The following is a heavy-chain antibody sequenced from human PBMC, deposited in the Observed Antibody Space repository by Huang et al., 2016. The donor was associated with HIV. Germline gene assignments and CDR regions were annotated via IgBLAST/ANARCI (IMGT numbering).Heavy chain of an antibody. CDR3: VRDQGRLAVGGIDNWFNP. CDR1: GDSVSSHY. D-gene: IGHD6-19*01. V-gene: IGHV4-59*02. Sequence: QVRLQESGPGLVKPSETLSLSCTVSGDSVSSHYWGWIRHPPGKGLEWIGTVYDSGTTNYNPRLKRRITISGATSKNDCSLSITSVSAADTAMYLCVRDQGRLAVGGIDNWFNPWGQGALVTVSS. CDR2: VYDSGTT. J-gene: IGHJ5*02.